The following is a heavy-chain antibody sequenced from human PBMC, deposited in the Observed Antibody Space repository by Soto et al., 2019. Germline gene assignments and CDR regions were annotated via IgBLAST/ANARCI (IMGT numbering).Heavy chain of an antibody. Sequence: LRLSCAASGFTFSSYWMHWVRQAPGKGLVWVSRINSDGSSTSYADSVKGRFTISRDNAKNTLYLQMNSLRAEDTAVYYCAREGQAYYDILTGYFFPDYYGMDVWGQGTTVTVSS. J-gene: IGHJ6*02. CDR1: GFTFSSYW. CDR3: AREGQAYYDILTGYFFPDYYGMDV. D-gene: IGHD3-9*01. CDR2: INSDGSST. V-gene: IGHV3-74*01.